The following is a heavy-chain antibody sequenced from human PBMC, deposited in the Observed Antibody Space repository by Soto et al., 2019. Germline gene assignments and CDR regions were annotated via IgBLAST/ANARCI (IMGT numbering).Heavy chain of an antibody. J-gene: IGHJ1*01. Sequence: CLRLCCAASGFTFNDHAMHWVRQAPGKGLEWVSSISWDSGIREYADSVKGRFTISRDNAKNYLYLEMNSLRAEDTALYYCAKDYNNYRSRYYAHWGQGTPVPVSS. CDR2: ISWDSGIR. CDR3: AKDYNNYRSRYYAH. D-gene: IGHD3-3*01. V-gene: IGHV3-9*01. CDR1: GFTFNDHA.